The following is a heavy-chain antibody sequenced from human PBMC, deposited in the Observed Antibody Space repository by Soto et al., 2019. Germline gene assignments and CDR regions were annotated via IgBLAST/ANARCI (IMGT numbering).Heavy chain of an antibody. V-gene: IGHV1-8*02. CDR3: ARGVKYGAYSRWFDP. CDR1: GYTFNSYG. CDR2: MNPNSGNT. Sequence: ASVKVSCKASGYTFNSYGISWVRQAPGQGLEYLGWMNPNSGNTGYVQKFQGRVTMTRDTSISTAYMELSSLRSEDTAVYFCARGVKYGAYSRWFDPWGQGTLVTVSS. J-gene: IGHJ5*02. D-gene: IGHD4-17*01.